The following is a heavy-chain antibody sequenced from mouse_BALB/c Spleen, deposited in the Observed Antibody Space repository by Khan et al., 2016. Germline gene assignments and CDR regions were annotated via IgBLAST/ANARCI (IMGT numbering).Heavy chain of an antibody. Sequence: QVQLQQSGAELVRPGTSVKVSCKASGYAFTNCLIEWVKQRPGQGLEWIGVINPGSGGTNYNARFKGKATLTADNSSSPAYMQLSSLTSDDSAVYFCASQYGSSYVGFAYWGQGTLVTVSA. V-gene: IGHV1-54*01. CDR1: GYAFTNCL. CDR2: INPGSGGT. D-gene: IGHD1-1*01. CDR3: ASQYGSSYVGFAY. J-gene: IGHJ3*01.